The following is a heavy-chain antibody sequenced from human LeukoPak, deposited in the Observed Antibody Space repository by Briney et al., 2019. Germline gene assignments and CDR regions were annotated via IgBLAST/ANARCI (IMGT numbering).Heavy chain of an antibody. CDR3: ARYCGAASCYFGFDY. J-gene: IGHJ4*02. CDR2: ISGDGGT. Sequence: PGGSLRLSCAASGFTFGSYVMSWVRQAPGKGPEWVSAISGDGGTYYADSAKGRFTISRDNSKNTLYLQMNSLGGEDSALYYCARYCGAASCYFGFDYWGQGTLVTVAS. V-gene: IGHV3-23*01. D-gene: IGHD2-15*01. CDR1: GFTFGSYV.